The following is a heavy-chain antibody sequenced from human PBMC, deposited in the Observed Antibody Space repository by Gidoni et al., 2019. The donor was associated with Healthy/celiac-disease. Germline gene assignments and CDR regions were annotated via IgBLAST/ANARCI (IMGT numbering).Heavy chain of an antibody. CDR2: ILYDGSNK. Sequence: QVQLVESGGGVVQPGRSLRLSCAASGCTFSSYGMHWVRQAPGKGLEWVAVILYDGSNKYYADSVKGRFTISRDNSKNTLYLQMNSLRAEDTAVYYCARDGYYDFDGFDYWGQGTLVTVSS. V-gene: IGHV3-33*01. CDR1: GCTFSSYG. D-gene: IGHD3-3*01. CDR3: ARDGYYDFDGFDY. J-gene: IGHJ4*02.